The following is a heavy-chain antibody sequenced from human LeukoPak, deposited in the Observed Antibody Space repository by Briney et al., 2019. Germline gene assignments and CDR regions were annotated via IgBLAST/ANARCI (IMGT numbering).Heavy chain of an antibody. Sequence: GGSLRLSCAASGFTFSSYAMHWVRQAPGKGLEWVAVISYDGSNKYYADSVKGRFTISRDNSKNTLYLQMNSLRAEDTAVYYCARERAEMVRGTFDYWGQGTLVTVSS. CDR3: ARERAEMVRGTFDY. CDR2: ISYDGSNK. D-gene: IGHD3-10*01. J-gene: IGHJ4*02. V-gene: IGHV3-30*04. CDR1: GFTFSSYA.